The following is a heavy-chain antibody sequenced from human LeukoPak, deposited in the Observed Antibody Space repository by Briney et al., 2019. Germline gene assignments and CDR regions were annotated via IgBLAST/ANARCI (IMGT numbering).Heavy chain of an antibody. Sequence: ASVKVSCKASGYTFTGYYMHWVRQAPGQGLEWMGWINPNSGGTNYAQKFQGRVTMTRDTSISTAYMELRSLRSDDTAVYYCAKFEGVAGYFDSWGQGTRVTVSS. CDR3: AKFEGVAGYFDS. V-gene: IGHV1-2*02. CDR1: GYTFTGYY. CDR2: INPNSGGT. D-gene: IGHD6-19*01. J-gene: IGHJ4*02.